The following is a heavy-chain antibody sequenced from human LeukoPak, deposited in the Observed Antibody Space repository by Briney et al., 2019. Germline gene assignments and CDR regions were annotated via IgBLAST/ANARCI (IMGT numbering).Heavy chain of an antibody. J-gene: IGHJ4*02. CDR1: GFTFSSYS. CDR2: ISSRSSTI. CDR3: ARESSYYYDSSGPPDY. Sequence: GGSLRLSCAASGFTFSSYSMNWVRQAPGKGLEWVSSISSRSSTIYYADSVKGRFTISRDNAKNSLYLQMNSLRAEDTAVYYCARESSYYYDSSGPPDYWGQGTLVTVSS. D-gene: IGHD3-22*01. V-gene: IGHV3-48*04.